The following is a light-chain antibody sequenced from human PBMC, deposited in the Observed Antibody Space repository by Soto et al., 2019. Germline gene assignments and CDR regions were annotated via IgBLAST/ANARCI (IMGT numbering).Light chain of an antibody. CDR3: QQYSHLIT. Sequence: KMTQSPSSLSASVGDRVTITCQASQDISNYLNWYQQKLGKAPKLLIYDASNLETGVPSRFSGSGSGTDFTFTISSLQPEDIATYYCQQYSHLITFGQGRRLEIK. CDR2: DAS. CDR1: QDISNY. V-gene: IGKV1-33*01. J-gene: IGKJ5*01.